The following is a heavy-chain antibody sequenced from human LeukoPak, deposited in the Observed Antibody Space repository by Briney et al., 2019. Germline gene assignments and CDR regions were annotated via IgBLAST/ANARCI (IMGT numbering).Heavy chain of an antibody. CDR3: ARRGKRPHLFDY. CDR1: GYIFNFFS. V-gene: IGHV3-48*04. D-gene: IGHD3-10*01. CDR2: ISNIGDTI. Sequence: GGSLRLSCAASGYIFNFFSFHGVRQAPGRGLEGLLYISNIGDTIYYADSVKGRFTISRDNAKNSLYLQMNSLRAEDTAVYYCARRGKRPHLFDYWGQGTLVTVSS. J-gene: IGHJ4*02.